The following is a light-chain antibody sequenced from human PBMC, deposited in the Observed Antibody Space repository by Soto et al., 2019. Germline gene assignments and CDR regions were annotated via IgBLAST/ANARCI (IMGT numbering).Light chain of an antibody. CDR2: GNS. J-gene: IGLJ3*02. CDR1: SSSIGAGYD. CDR3: QSYDSSPV. V-gene: IGLV1-40*01. Sequence: QSVLTQPPSVSGAPGQRVTISCTGSSSSIGAGYDVHWYQQLPGTAPKLLIYGNSNRPSGVPDRFSGSKSGTSASLAITGLQAEDEADYYCQSYDSSPVFGGGTKLTVL.